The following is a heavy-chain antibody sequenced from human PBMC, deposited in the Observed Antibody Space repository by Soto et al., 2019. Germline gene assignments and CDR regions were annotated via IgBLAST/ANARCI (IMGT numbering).Heavy chain of an antibody. V-gene: IGHV4-31*02. CDR3: ARWPQLKPRFDY. J-gene: IGHJ4*02. D-gene: IGHD1-1*01. CDR1: GGSIRSGGDY. Sequence: ILCLSRTVSGGSIRSGGDYWSWNHQHPGKGLEWIGYIYYSGSTYYNPSLKSRVTISVDTSKNQFSLKLSSVTAADTAVYYCARWPQLKPRFDYWGQGTLVTVSS. CDR2: IYYSGST.